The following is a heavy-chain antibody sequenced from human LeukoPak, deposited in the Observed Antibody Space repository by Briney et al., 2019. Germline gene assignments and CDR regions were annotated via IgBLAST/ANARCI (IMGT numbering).Heavy chain of an antibody. CDR3: ARGRVGRVRGVDDY. CDR1: GGSISSGSYY. CDR2: IYTSGST. V-gene: IGHV4-61*02. Sequence: SETLSLTCTVSGGSISSGSYYWSWIRQPAGKGLEWIGRIYTSGSTNYNPSRKRRVTISVDTSKNQFSLKLSSVTAADTAVYYCARGRVGRVRGVDDYWGQGTLVTVSS. J-gene: IGHJ4*02. D-gene: IGHD3-10*01.